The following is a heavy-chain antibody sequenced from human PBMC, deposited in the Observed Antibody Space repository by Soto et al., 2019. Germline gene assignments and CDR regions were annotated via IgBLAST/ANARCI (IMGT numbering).Heavy chain of an antibody. V-gene: IGHV4-38-2*02. CDR1: GYSISSGYY. J-gene: IGHJ6*02. Sequence: SETLSLTCAVSGYSISSGYYWGCIRQPPGKGLEWIGSIYHSGSTYYNPSLKSRVTISVDTSKNQFSLKLSSVTAADTAVYYCARDLVSDYGDLIAMDVWGQGTKVTVSS. CDR3: ARDLVSDYGDLIAMDV. D-gene: IGHD4-17*01. CDR2: IYHSGST.